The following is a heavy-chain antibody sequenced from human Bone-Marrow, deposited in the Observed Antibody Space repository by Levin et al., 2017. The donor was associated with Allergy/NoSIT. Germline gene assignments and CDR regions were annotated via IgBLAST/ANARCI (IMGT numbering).Heavy chain of an antibody. J-gene: IGHJ5*01. V-gene: IGHV3-7*01. Sequence: GGSLGLSCAFSGFTLSSYWMSWVRQTPEKGLEWVANIKPDGGDKNYVDSVKGRFAISRDNAKNSVYLQMNSLRAEDTAVYYCARGRAAAAAGSNWLDSWGQGTLVSVSS. CDR3: ARGRAAAAAGSNWLDS. CDR1: GFTLSSYW. D-gene: IGHD6-13*01. CDR2: IKPDGGDK.